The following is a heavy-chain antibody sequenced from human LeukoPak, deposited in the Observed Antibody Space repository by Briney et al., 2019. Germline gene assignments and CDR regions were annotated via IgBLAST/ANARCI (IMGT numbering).Heavy chain of an antibody. CDR1: GFTLGDYA. CDR2: IRSKAYGGTT. Sequence: QAGRSLRLSCTASGFTLGDYAMRWVRRAPGKGLEWVGFIRSKAYGGTTEYAASVKGRFTISRDDSKSIAYLQMNSLKTEVTAVYYCTRDQTLAVASDYWGQGTLVTVSS. J-gene: IGHJ4*02. V-gene: IGHV3-49*04. CDR3: TRDQTLAVASDY. D-gene: IGHD6-19*01.